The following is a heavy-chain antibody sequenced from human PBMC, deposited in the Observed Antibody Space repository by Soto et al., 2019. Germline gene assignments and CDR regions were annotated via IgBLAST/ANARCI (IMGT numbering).Heavy chain of an antibody. CDR3: SRHGTYYVILTGYLPVYFDY. V-gene: IGHV4-39*01. D-gene: IGHD3-9*01. CDR2: INYSGTT. CDR1: GDSINSGGYF. Sequence: QLQLLESGPGLVKPSETLSLTCSVSGDSINSGGYFWGWIRQPPGKGLEWIGSINYSGTTYYNLSTKSRITVSVDTSKNHSSRNLNSVTAAGTAVYYCSRHGTYYVILTGYLPVYFDYWGRGTLVTVSS. J-gene: IGHJ4*02.